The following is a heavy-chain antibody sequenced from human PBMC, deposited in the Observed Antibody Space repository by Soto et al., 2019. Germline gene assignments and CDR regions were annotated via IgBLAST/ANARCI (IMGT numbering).Heavy chain of an antibody. CDR3: AREQPDSSGLGPFDF. D-gene: IGHD6-25*01. CDR2: IYYRGST. J-gene: IGHJ3*01. CDR1: GDSISSGDYY. V-gene: IGHV4-30-4*01. Sequence: QVQLQESGPGLVKPSQTLSLTCTVSGDSISSGDYYWSWIRQPPGKGLEWIGYIYYRGSTYYNPSHMRRGTISVDTSKNQFFLELGLVTAADTAVYYCAREQPDSSGLGPFDFWGQGTLVTVSS.